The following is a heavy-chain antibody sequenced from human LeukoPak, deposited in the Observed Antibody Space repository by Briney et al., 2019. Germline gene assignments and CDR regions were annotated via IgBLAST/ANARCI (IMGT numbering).Heavy chain of an antibody. CDR2: IHYSGST. Sequence: KASETLSLTCTVSGGSISSSNNYWGWIRQPPGKGLEWIGSIHYSGSTYYNPSLKSRVTISVDMSKNQFSLKLSSVTAADTALYYCAGQIAAATLYYFDSWGQGTLVTVSS. CDR3: AGQIAAATLYYFDS. CDR1: GGSISSSNNY. V-gene: IGHV4-39*01. D-gene: IGHD6-13*01. J-gene: IGHJ4*02.